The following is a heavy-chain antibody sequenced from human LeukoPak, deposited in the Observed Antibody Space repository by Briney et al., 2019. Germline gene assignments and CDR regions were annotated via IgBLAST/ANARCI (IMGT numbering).Heavy chain of an antibody. CDR2: ISGSGGST. D-gene: IGHD3-16*02. CDR1: GFTFSSYA. Sequence: GGSLRLSCAASGFTFSSYAMSRVRQAPGKGLEWVSAISGSGGSTYYADSVKGRFTISRDKSKNTLYLQMNSLRAEDTAVYYCAKDIMITFGGVIVLPYYFDYWGQGTLVTVSS. J-gene: IGHJ4*02. CDR3: AKDIMITFGGVIVLPYYFDY. V-gene: IGHV3-23*01.